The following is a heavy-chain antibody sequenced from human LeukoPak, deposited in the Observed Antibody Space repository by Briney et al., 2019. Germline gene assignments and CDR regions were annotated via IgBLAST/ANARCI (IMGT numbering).Heavy chain of an antibody. D-gene: IGHD6-13*01. CDR3: ARAVREQQLSQTNYYYYYMDV. J-gene: IGHJ6*03. Sequence: GASVKASCKASGGTFSSYAISWVRQAPGQGLEWMGGIIPIFGTANYAQKFQGRVTITADESTSTAYMELSSLRSEDTAVYYCARAVREQQLSQTNYYYYYMDVWGKGTTVTISS. CDR2: IIPIFGTA. V-gene: IGHV1-69*13. CDR1: GGTFSSYA.